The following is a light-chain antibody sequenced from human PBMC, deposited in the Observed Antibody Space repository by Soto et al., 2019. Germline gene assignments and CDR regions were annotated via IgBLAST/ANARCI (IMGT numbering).Light chain of an antibody. V-gene: IGKV1-5*03. CDR3: QQYSTYPYI. J-gene: IGKJ2*01. Sequence: DLRMTPSPSTLSASVVDRVTITCRASQSINRWLAWYQQKPGKAPKLLIYKASSLESGVPSRFSGGGIGTEFSLSISSLQPDDFATYYCQQYSTYPYIFGQGTKVDIK. CDR1: QSINRW. CDR2: KAS.